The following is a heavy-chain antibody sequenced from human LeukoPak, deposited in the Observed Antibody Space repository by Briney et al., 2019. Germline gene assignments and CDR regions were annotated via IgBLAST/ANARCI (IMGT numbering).Heavy chain of an antibody. V-gene: IGHV1-69*13. CDR3: ARGGGSYHIYYYYYYYMDV. Sequence: ASVKVSCKASGGTFSTHAIAWVRQAPGQGLERMGGIVPLFGKVDYVQKFQDRVTISADESTSTAHMELRSLRFEDTAVYYCARGGGSYHIYYYYYYYMDVWGKGTTVTVSS. CDR2: IVPLFGKV. D-gene: IGHD1-26*01. CDR1: GGTFSTHA. J-gene: IGHJ6*03.